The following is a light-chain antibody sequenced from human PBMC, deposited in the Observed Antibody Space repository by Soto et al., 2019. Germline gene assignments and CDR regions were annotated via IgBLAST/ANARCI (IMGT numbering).Light chain of an antibody. CDR3: QQYVTAPRT. V-gene: IGKV3-20*01. CDR2: GAS. Sequence: EIVMTQSPATLSLSPGERATLSCRASQSINSNLAWYQQKPGQAPRLLIYGASTRATGVPDRFSGGGSGTDFTLTISRLEPEDFAVYFCQQYVTAPRTFGQGTKVDIK. J-gene: IGKJ1*01. CDR1: QSINSN.